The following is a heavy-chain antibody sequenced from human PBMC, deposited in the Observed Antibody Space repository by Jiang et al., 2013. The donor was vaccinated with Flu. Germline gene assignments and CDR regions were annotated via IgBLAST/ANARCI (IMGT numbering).Heavy chain of an antibody. Sequence: GPGLVKPSETLSLTCTVSGGSISSYYWSWIRQPPGKGLEWIGYIYYSGSTNYNPSLKSRVTISVDTSKNQFSLKLSSVTAADTAVYYCARDGHYGIGDYWGQGTLVTVSS. D-gene: IGHD3-16*01. CDR1: GGSISSYY. CDR2: IYYSGST. V-gene: IGHV4-59*01. CDR3: ARDGHYGIGDY. J-gene: IGHJ4*02.